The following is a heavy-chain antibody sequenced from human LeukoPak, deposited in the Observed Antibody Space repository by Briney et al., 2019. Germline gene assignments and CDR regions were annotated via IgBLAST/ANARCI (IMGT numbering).Heavy chain of an antibody. CDR3: ARNIDYDSTGYHFDY. CDR1: GFTFDDYG. J-gene: IGHJ4*02. CDR2: INWNGGST. V-gene: IGHV3-20*04. Sequence: GGSLRLSCAASGFTFDDYGMSWVRQAPGKGLEWVSGINWNGGSTGHADSVKGRFTISRDNAKDSLYLQMNSLRAEDTALYYCARNIDYDSTGYHFDYWGQGTLVTVSS. D-gene: IGHD3-22*01.